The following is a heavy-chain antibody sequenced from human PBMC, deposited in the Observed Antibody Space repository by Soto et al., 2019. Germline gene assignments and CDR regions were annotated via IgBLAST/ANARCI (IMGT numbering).Heavy chain of an antibody. CDR1: GGSISSYY. J-gene: IGHJ5*02. V-gene: IGHV4-59*08. CDR3: ARHDPPRGFGESSKALST. Sequence: SETLSLTCTVSGGSISSYYWSWIRQPPGKGLEWIGYIYYSGSTNYNPSLKSRVTISVDTSKNQFSLKLSSVTAADTAVYYCARHDPPRGFGESSKALSTWGQGTLVTVSS. D-gene: IGHD3-10*01. CDR2: IYYSGST.